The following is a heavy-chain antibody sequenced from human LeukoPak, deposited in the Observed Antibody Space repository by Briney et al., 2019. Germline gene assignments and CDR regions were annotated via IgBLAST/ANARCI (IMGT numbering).Heavy chain of an antibody. D-gene: IGHD4-17*01. Sequence: PSETLSLTCAVSGDSFSSHYWTWIRQSPGTGLEWIGYISHIGRTHYNPSLKSRVTISIDTSKNQFSLKLRSVTAADTAVYYCARDLVTVTKVFDIWGQGTMVSVSS. CDR2: ISHIGRT. CDR1: GDSFSSHY. J-gene: IGHJ3*02. CDR3: ARDLVTVTKVFDI. V-gene: IGHV4-59*11.